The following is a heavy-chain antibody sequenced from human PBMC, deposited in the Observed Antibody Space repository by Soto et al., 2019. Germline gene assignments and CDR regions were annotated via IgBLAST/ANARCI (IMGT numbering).Heavy chain of an antibody. CDR1: GVSISSGGYY. Sequence: QVQLQESGPGLVKPSQTLSLTCTVSGVSISSGGYYWTWIRQHPQKGLEWIGHIYYSGSTYYNPSLKSRVTISVDTSKNQFSLKLSSVTAADTAVYYCAREYYYDSSRSDYWGQGTLVTVSS. V-gene: IGHV4-31*03. CDR3: AREYYYDSSRSDY. J-gene: IGHJ4*02. CDR2: IYYSGST. D-gene: IGHD3-22*01.